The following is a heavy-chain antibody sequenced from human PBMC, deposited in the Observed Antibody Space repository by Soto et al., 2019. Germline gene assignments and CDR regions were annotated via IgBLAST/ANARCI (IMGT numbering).Heavy chain of an antibody. Sequence: SVNVSCKASGGSFRSHALSWVRQAPGQGLEWMGRIIPIFGIANYAQRFQGRVTITADESTGTAYMELSSLRSEDTAVYYCARVGEYCGGACPQYFQHWGQGTLVTVSS. V-gene: IGHV1-69*13. CDR2: IIPIFGIA. D-gene: IGHD2-21*02. CDR3: ARVGEYCGGACPQYFQH. J-gene: IGHJ1*01. CDR1: GGSFRSHA.